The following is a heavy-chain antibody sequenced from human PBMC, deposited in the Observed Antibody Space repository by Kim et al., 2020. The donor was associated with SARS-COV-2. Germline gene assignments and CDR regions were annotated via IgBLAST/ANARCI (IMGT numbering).Heavy chain of an antibody. V-gene: IGHV4-61*01. CDR3: ARDTYGGYVGGVDY. Sequence: SETLSLTCTVSGGSVSSGSYYWSWIRQPPGKGLEWIGYIYYSGSTNYNPSLKSRVTISVDTSKNQFSLKLSSVTAADTAVYYCARDTYGGYVGGVDYWGQGTLVTVSS. D-gene: IGHD5-12*01. CDR2: IYYSGST. CDR1: GGSVSSGSYY. J-gene: IGHJ4*02.